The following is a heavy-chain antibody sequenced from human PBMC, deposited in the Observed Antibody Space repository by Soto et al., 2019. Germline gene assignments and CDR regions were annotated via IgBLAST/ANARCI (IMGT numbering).Heavy chain of an antibody. V-gene: IGHV1-2*04. Sequence: ASVKVSCKASGYTFTGYYMHWVRQAPGQGLEWMGWINPNSGGTNYAQKFQGWVTMTRDTSISTAYMELSRLRSDDTAVYYCARDNEKQLVPFGYYGMDVWGQGTTATVSS. CDR3: ARDNEKQLVPFGYYGMDV. D-gene: IGHD6-6*01. J-gene: IGHJ6*02. CDR2: INPNSGGT. CDR1: GYTFTGYY.